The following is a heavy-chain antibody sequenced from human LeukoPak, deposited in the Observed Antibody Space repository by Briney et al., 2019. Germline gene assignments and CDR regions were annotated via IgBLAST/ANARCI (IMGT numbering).Heavy chain of an antibody. CDR1: GYTFTSYG. V-gene: IGHV3-30-3*01. D-gene: IGHD2-2*01. J-gene: IGHJ4*02. Sequence: SCKASGYTFTSYGISWVRQAPGKGLEWVAVISYDGSNKYYADSVKGRFTISRDNSKNTLYLQMNSLRAEDTAVYYCARVPHSGYQLLYYFDYWGQGTLVTVSS. CDR2: ISYDGSNK. CDR3: ARVPHSGYQLLYYFDY.